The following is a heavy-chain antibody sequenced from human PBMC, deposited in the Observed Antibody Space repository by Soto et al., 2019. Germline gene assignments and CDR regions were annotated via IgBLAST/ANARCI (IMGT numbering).Heavy chain of an antibody. CDR2: INDSGST. D-gene: IGHD3-16*01. Sequence: ASETLSLTCALSCGSFIGYFWSWIRQSPDKGLEWIGEINDSGSTYYNPSFKSRLTISVDTSKSQISLTLTSVTAADSAVYYCQGGDFWGQGTRVTVSS. CDR1: CGSFIGYF. V-gene: IGHV4-34*01. CDR3: QGGDF. J-gene: IGHJ4*02.